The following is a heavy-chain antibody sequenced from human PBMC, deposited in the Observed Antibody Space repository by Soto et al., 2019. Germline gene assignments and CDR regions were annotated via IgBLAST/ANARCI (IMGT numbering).Heavy chain of an antibody. CDR1: GDSISSRNW. J-gene: IGHJ6*02. CDR2: ISHVGNS. D-gene: IGHD2-15*01. CDR3: ARAGRGYCSGFTCDSGRYGMDV. V-gene: IGHV4-4*02. Sequence: QVQLEESGPGLVKPSGALSLTCAVSGDSISSRNWWNWVRQPPGKGLEWIGQISHVGNSNYNPSLQSRLTISVDKPKNQFSLELRSVTAADTAVYYCARAGRGYCSGFTCDSGRYGMDVWGQGTTVTVSS.